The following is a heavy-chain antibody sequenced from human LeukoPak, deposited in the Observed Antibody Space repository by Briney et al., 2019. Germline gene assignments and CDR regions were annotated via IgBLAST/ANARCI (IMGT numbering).Heavy chain of an antibody. Sequence: PSETLSLTCTVSGGSISSTNNYWGWIRQPPGKGLEWVASIFYSGSTYSNPSLKSRVTISVDTSKNQFSLKLSSVTAADTAVYYCARRFTAMDFFDYWGQGTLVTVSS. J-gene: IGHJ4*02. CDR3: ARRFTAMDFFDY. V-gene: IGHV4-39*01. CDR1: GGSISSTNNY. CDR2: IFYSGST. D-gene: IGHD5-18*01.